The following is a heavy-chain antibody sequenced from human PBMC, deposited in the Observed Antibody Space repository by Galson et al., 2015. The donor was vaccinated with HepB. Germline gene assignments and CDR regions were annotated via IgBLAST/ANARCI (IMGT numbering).Heavy chain of an antibody. CDR3: AADGGSRIDYGEYMDYCNFFYMDV. CDR1: GATFGSYA. Sequence: SVKVSCKASGATFGSYAFSWVRQAPGQGLEWMGGVIPMFDTTHYAQKFQDRVTISADESTSSAYLELRGLRSEDTAVYYCAADGGSRIDYGEYMDYCNFFYMDVWGKGTTVIVSS. V-gene: IGHV1-69*13. CDR2: VIPMFDTT. D-gene: IGHD4-17*01. J-gene: IGHJ6*03.